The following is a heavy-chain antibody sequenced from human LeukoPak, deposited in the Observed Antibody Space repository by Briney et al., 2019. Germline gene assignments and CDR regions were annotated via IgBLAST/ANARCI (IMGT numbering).Heavy chain of an antibody. D-gene: IGHD3-10*01. CDR2: MNHGGGS. Sequence: PSETLSLTCAVYGGSFSEYYWTGIRQSPGKGLEWIGEMNHGGGSNYNPSLKSRVTISVDTSKNQFSLRLRSVIAADTAVYYCARGRGRLDYWGQGTLVTISS. CDR1: GGSFSEYY. CDR3: ARGRGRLDY. J-gene: IGHJ4*02. V-gene: IGHV4-34*01.